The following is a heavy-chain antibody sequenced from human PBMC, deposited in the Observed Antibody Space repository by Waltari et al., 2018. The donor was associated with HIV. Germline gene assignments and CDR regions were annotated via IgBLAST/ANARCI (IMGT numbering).Heavy chain of an antibody. CDR1: GYILTELS. Sequence: QVQLVQSGAEVKKRGASVKVSCKVSGYILTELSIHWVRQAPGEGLEWMGGFDPEDRETIYAQKFQGRVTMTEDTSTDTTYMELSSLRSEDTAVYYCATTRQWLVHSGLDVWGQGTTVTVSS. CDR2: FDPEDRET. V-gene: IGHV1-24*01. CDR3: ATTRQWLVHSGLDV. D-gene: IGHD6-19*01. J-gene: IGHJ6*02.